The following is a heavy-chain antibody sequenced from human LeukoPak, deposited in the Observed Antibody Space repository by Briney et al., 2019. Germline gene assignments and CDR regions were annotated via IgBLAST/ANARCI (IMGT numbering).Heavy chain of an antibody. D-gene: IGHD3-22*01. J-gene: IGHJ4*02. V-gene: IGHV3-53*01. Sequence: GSLRLSCAASGFTVSSNYMSWVRQAPGKGLEWVSVIYSGGSTYCADSVKGRFTISRDNSKNTLYLQMNSLRAEDTAVYYCARSRGYYYDSSGYEFDYWGQGTLVTVSS. CDR3: ARSRGYYYDSSGYEFDY. CDR1: GFTVSSNY. CDR2: IYSGGST.